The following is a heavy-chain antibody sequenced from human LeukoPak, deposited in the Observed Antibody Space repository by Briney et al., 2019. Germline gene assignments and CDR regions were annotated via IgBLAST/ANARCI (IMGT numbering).Heavy chain of an antibody. CDR3: ASPHEIAVAGMATRTLTDY. J-gene: IGHJ4*02. D-gene: IGHD6-19*01. CDR1: GYTFTSYD. Sequence: ASVKVSCKASGYTFTSYDINWVRQATGQGLEWMGWMNPNSGNTGYAQKFQGRVTMTRNTSISTAYMELSSLRSEDTAVYYCASPHEIAVAGMATRTLTDYWGQGTLVTVSS. V-gene: IGHV1-8*01. CDR2: MNPNSGNT.